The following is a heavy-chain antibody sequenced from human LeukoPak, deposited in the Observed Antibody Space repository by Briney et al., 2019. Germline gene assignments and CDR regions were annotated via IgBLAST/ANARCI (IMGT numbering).Heavy chain of an antibody. D-gene: IGHD3-22*01. Sequence: GGSLRLSCGASGFTFSSYSMNWVRQAPGKGLEWVSHISTSSYTIHYADSVKGRFTISRDNAKNSLYLHMNSLRDDDTAVYYCARDRGTSGYLPWGQGTLVTVSS. CDR2: ISTSSYTI. CDR1: GFTFSSYS. CDR3: ARDRGTSGYLP. V-gene: IGHV3-48*02. J-gene: IGHJ5*02.